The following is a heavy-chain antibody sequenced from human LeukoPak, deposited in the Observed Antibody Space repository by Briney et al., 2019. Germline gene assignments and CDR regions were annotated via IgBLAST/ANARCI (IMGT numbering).Heavy chain of an antibody. CDR1: GFTFSSYA. D-gene: IGHD2-8*02. Sequence: PGGSLRLSCAASGFTFSSYAMSWVRQAPGKGLEWVAVISYDGSNKYYADSVKGRFTISRDNSKNTLYLQMNSLRAEDTAVYYCARAMILANYYYYGMDVWGQGTTVTVSS. J-gene: IGHJ6*02. CDR2: ISYDGSNK. CDR3: ARAMILANYYYYGMDV. V-gene: IGHV3-30-3*01.